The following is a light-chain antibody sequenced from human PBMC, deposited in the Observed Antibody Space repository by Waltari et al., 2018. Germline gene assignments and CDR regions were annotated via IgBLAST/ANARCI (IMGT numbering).Light chain of an antibody. CDR3: QQYGSSVLYT. J-gene: IGKJ2*01. CDR1: QSLTKKY. CDR2: GAS. Sequence: IVLPQSPGTLSLSPGDRATLSCRASQSLTKKYLAWYQQKPGQAPRLLIDGASSRAAGVPDRFSGSGSGTDFTLTIDRLEPEDFAVYYCQQYGSSVLYTFGQGTNLEI. V-gene: IGKV3-20*01.